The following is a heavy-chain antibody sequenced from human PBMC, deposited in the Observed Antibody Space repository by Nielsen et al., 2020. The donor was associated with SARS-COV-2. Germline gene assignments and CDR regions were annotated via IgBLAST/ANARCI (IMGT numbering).Heavy chain of an antibody. CDR2: IYYSGST. CDR3: ARLELRNLYYYYGMDV. CDR1: GGSISSSSYY. J-gene: IGHJ6*02. Sequence: SETLSLTCTVSGGSISSSSYYWGWIRQPPGKGLEWIGGIYYSGSTYYNPSLKSRVTISVDTSKNQFSLKLSSVTAADTAVYYCARLELRNLYYYYGMDVWGQGTTVTVSS. V-gene: IGHV4-39*01. D-gene: IGHD1-7*01.